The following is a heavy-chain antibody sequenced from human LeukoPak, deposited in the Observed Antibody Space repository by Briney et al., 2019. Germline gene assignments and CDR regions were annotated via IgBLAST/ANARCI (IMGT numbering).Heavy chain of an antibody. J-gene: IGHJ2*01. CDR2: ISSSSSYI. CDR1: GFTFSSYS. CDR3: ARDRGLLPRYFDL. V-gene: IGHV3-21*01. D-gene: IGHD2-15*01. Sequence: GGSLRLSCAASGFTFSSYSMNWVRQAPGKGLEWVSSISSSSSYIYYADSVKGRFTISRDNAKNSLYLQINSLRAEDTAVYYCARDRGLLPRYFDLWGRGTLVTVSS.